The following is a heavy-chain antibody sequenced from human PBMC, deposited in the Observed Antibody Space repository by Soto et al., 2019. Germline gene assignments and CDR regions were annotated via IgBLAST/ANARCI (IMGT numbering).Heavy chain of an antibody. CDR1: GASIRSNNR. CDR3: ARVYSGSYSDS. V-gene: IGHV4-4*02. CDR2: TFHSGST. D-gene: IGHD1-26*01. J-gene: IGHJ4*02. Sequence: SETLSLTCAVSGASIRSNNRWSWVRQPPGKGLEWIGETFHSGSTNYNPSLKTRLTISVDKSKNQFSLNLSSVSAADTAVYYCARVYSGSYSDSWGRGTLVTVSS.